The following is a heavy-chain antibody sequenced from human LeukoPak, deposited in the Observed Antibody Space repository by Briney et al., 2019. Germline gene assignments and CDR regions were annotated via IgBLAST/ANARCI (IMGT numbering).Heavy chain of an antibody. Sequence: GGSLRLSCAASGFTFSSYAMSWVRQAPGKGLEWVSAISGSEGSTYYADSVKGRFTISRDNAKNTLYLQMNSLRAEDTAVYYCAKTTTLLGYCSSTSCRGFDYWGQGTLVTVSS. D-gene: IGHD2-2*01. CDR1: GFTFSSYA. V-gene: IGHV3-23*01. CDR2: ISGSEGST. J-gene: IGHJ4*02. CDR3: AKTTTLLGYCSSTSCRGFDY.